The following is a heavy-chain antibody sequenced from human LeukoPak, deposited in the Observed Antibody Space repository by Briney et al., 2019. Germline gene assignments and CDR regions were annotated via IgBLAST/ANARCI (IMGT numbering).Heavy chain of an antibody. J-gene: IGHJ6*02. Sequence: GGSLRLSCAASGVTFSSYWMHWVRQAPGKGLVWVSRIKSDGSTTSYADSVKGRFTISRDNAKNTLYLQMNSLRAEDTAVYYCAREGYYYGSGNRVYYYGMGVWGQGTTVTVSS. CDR2: IKSDGSTT. V-gene: IGHV3-74*01. CDR1: GVTFSSYW. D-gene: IGHD3-10*01. CDR3: AREGYYYGSGNRVYYYGMGV.